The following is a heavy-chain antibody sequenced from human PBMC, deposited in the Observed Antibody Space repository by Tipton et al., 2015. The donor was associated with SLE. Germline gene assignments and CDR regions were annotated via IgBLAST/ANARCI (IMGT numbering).Heavy chain of an antibody. CDR1: GFTFSDYY. D-gene: IGHD3-16*01. V-gene: IGHV3-11*01. CDR2: ISSSGTII. Sequence: SLRLSCAASGFTFSDYYMSWIRQAPGKGLEWVSYISSSGTIIYHADSVKGRFTISRDNAKNSLYLQMNSLRAEDTAVYYCARDWGSQYYFDYWGQGTLVTVSS. J-gene: IGHJ4*02. CDR3: ARDWGSQYYFDY.